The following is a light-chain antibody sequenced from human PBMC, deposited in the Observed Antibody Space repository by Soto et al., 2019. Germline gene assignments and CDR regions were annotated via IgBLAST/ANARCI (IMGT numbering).Light chain of an antibody. CDR2: EVS. Sequence: QSVLTHPASVSGSPGQSITISCTGTSSDFGSYNLVSWYQQHPGKAPKLMIYEVSKRPSGVSNRFSGSKSGNTASLTISGLQAEDEADYHCCSHAGSSTWVFGGGTQLTVL. CDR1: SSDFGSYNL. CDR3: CSHAGSSTWV. J-gene: IGLJ2*01. V-gene: IGLV2-23*02.